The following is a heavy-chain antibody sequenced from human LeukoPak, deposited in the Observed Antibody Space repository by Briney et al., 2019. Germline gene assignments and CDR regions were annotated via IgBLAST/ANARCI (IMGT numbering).Heavy chain of an antibody. CDR1: GFTFSSYW. J-gene: IGHJ2*01. Sequence: PGGSLRLSCAASGFTFSSYWMSWVRQAPGKGLEWVANIKQDGSEKYYVDSVKGRFTISRDKAKNSLYLQMNSLRAEDTAVYYCARDKITIFGVVNWYFDLWGRGTLVTVSS. CDR3: ARDKITIFGVVNWYFDL. CDR2: IKQDGSEK. V-gene: IGHV3-7*01. D-gene: IGHD3-3*01.